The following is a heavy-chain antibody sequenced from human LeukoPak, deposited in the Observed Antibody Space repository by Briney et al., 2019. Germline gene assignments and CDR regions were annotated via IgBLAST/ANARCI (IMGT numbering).Heavy chain of an antibody. V-gene: IGHV1-18*01. CDR2: ISAYNGNT. CDR1: GYTFTSYD. CDR3: ARNPGLHGYGDYRVPFFDY. Sequence: ASVKVSCKASGYTFTSYDINWVRQATGQGLEWMGWISAYNGNTNYAQKLQGRVTMTTDTSTSTAYMELRSLRSDDTAVYYCARNPGLHGYGDYRVPFFDYWGQGTLVTVSS. J-gene: IGHJ4*02. D-gene: IGHD4-17*01.